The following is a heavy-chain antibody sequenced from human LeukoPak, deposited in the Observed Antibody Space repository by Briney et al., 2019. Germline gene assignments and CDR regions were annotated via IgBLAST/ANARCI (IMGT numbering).Heavy chain of an antibody. J-gene: IGHJ4*02. CDR3: AKDIGSYYDY. CDR1: GFNFNSYG. D-gene: IGHD3-10*01. V-gene: IGHV3-30*02. CDR2: IQYDGSKK. Sequence: GGSLRLSCAASGFNFNSYGMHWVRQAPGKGLEWVTFIQYDGSKKYYADSVKGRFTISRDNSKNTLYLEMNSLRAEDTAVYYCAKDIGSYYDYWGQGILVTVSS.